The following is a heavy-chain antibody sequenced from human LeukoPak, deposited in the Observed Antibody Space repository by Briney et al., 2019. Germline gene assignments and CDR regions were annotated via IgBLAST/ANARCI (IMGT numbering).Heavy chain of an antibody. D-gene: IGHD6-6*01. J-gene: IGHJ3*02. CDR2: IYYSGST. V-gene: IGHV4-39*01. CDR3: ARGGSSSSSAFDI. CDR1: GGSISSSSYY. Sequence: PSETLSLTCTVSGGSISSSSYYWGWIRQPPGKGLEWIGSIYYSGSTYYNPSLKSRVTISVDTSKNQFSLKLSSVTAADTAVYYCARGGSSSSSAFDIWGQGTMVTVSS.